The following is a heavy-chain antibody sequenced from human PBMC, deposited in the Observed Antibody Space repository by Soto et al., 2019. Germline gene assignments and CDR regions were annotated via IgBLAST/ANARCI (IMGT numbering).Heavy chain of an antibody. CDR2: IWYDGSNK. J-gene: IGHJ6*02. Sequence: GSPKLASAACGVTFCSSGMHGVRQAKGKGLEWVAVIWYDGSNKYYADSVKGRFTISRDNSKNTLYLQMNSLRAEDTAVYYCARDLPFGESPYVMDVWVQGTTVTVSS. D-gene: IGHD3-10*01. CDR3: ARDLPFGESPYVMDV. V-gene: IGHV3-33*01. CDR1: GVTFCSSG.